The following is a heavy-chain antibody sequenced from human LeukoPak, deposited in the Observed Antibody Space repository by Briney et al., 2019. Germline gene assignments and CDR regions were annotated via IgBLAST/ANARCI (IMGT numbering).Heavy chain of an antibody. D-gene: IGHD5-18*01. V-gene: IGHV3-30*04. J-gene: IGHJ6*02. CDR3: ASPTGGGYSYGYLPPGYYYYYGMDV. CDR2: ISYDGSNK. Sequence: PGGSLRLSCAASGFTFSSYAMSWVRQAPGKGLEWVAVISYDGSNKYYADSVKGRFTISRDNSKNTLYLQMNSLRAEDTAVYYCASPTGGGYSYGYLPPGYYYYYGMDVWGQGTTVTVSS. CDR1: GFTFSSYA.